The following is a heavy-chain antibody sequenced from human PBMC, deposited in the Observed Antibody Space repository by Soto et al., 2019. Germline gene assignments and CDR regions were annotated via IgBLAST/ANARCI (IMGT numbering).Heavy chain of an antibody. Sequence: QVQLVQSGAEVKKPGSSVKLSCKASGGTFSSYTINWVRQAPGQGLEWMGRIIPIFGMANYAQKFQGRVTITADESTRTAYMQLSSLRAEDTGLYYCAREEAQYQLLHSYYYMDVWGKGTTVTVSS. V-gene: IGHV1-69*08. D-gene: IGHD2-2*01. J-gene: IGHJ6*03. CDR3: AREEAQYQLLHSYYYMDV. CDR2: IIPIFGMA. CDR1: GGTFSSYT.